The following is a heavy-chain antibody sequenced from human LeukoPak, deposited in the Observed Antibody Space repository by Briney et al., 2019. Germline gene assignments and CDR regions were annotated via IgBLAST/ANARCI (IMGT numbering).Heavy chain of an antibody. J-gene: IGHJ6*02. CDR1: GFTFDDYT. CDR3: AKDLRYDFWAQETTYYYYGMHV. V-gene: IGHV3-43*01. Sequence: GGSLRLSCAASGFTFDDYTMHWVRQAPGKGLEWVSLISWDGGSTYYADSVKGRFTISRDNSKNSLYLQMNSLRTEDTALYYCAKDLRYDFWAQETTYYYYGMHVWGQGTTVTVSS. D-gene: IGHD3-3*01. CDR2: ISWDGGST.